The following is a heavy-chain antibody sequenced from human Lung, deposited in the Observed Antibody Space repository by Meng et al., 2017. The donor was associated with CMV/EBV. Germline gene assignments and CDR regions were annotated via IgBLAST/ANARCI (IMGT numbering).Heavy chain of an antibody. D-gene: IGHD5-24*01. J-gene: IGHJ6*02. CDR1: GFTFSSFA. Sequence: GESLKISCAASGFTFSSFAIHWVRQAPGKGLDWVAVVSYDGTKTYHSDSVKGRFTLSRDNSKNTIYMEMSSLGYEDTAMYYCARARFDGGMDVWGQGTTVTVSS. V-gene: IGHV3-30*04. CDR3: ARARFDGGMDV. CDR2: VSYDGTKT.